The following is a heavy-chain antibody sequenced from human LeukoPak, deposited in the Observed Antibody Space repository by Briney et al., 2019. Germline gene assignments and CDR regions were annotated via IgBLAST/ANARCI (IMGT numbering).Heavy chain of an antibody. J-gene: IGHJ5*02. CDR1: GGSISSSSYY. D-gene: IGHD2-15*01. V-gene: IGHV4-39*07. CDR2: INHSGST. CDR3: ARRGRYCSGGSCYSIVPPKHTGRRKNWFDP. Sequence: SETLSLTCTVSGGSISSSSYYWSWIRQPPGKGLEWIGEINHSGSTNYNPSLKSRVTISVDTSKNQFSLKLSSVTAADTAVYYCARRGRYCSGGSCYSIVPPKHTGRRKNWFDPWGQGTLVTVSS.